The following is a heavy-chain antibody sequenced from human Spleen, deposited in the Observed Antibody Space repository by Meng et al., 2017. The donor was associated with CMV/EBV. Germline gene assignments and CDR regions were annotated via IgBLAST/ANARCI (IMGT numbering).Heavy chain of an antibody. Sequence: KVSCKASGGTFRSYSVSWVRQAPGQGLEWMGVIVPISRTSNYAQKFQGRVTITTDESTSTAYMELSSLRSEDTAVYYCARDLSGSYSSWGQGTLVTVSS. CDR3: ARDLSGSYSS. V-gene: IGHV1-69*05. CDR2: IVPISRTS. CDR1: GGTFRSYS. J-gene: IGHJ4*02. D-gene: IGHD1-26*01.